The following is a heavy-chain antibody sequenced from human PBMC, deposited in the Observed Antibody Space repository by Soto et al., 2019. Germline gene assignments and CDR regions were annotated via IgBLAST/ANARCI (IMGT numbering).Heavy chain of an antibody. J-gene: IGHJ6*02. V-gene: IGHV4-4*07. Sequence: PSETLSLTCNVSGDSIGRFYWGWIRQSADKGLEWIGRVYSTGGTAYNPALKGRVTISLDRSNNHVSLEMNSVTAADTAVYFCARDLSGTGLDIWGRGTRVTVSS. CDR1: GDSIGRFY. CDR2: VYSTGGT. CDR3: ARDLSGTGLDI. D-gene: IGHD1-26*01.